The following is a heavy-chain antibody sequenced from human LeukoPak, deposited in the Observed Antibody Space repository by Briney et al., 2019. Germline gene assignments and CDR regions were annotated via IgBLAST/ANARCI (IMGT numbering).Heavy chain of an antibody. CDR1: GYTFTSYY. J-gene: IGHJ3*02. Sequence: ASVKVSCKASGYTFTSYYMHWVRQAPGQGREWMGIINPSGGSTSYAQKFQGRVTMTRDTSTSTVYMELSSLRSEDTAVYYCARASKLLRYFDWLPSGVDAFDIWGQGTMVTVSS. D-gene: IGHD3-9*01. CDR3: ARASKLLRYFDWLPSGVDAFDI. CDR2: INPSGGST. V-gene: IGHV1-46*01.